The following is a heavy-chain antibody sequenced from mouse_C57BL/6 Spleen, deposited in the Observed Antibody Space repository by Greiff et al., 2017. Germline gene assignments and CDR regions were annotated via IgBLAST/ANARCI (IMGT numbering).Heavy chain of an antibody. CDR2: IDPSDSET. V-gene: IGHV1-52*01. D-gene: IGHD2-4*01. CDR3: ARGGLRRTGDYFDY. CDR1: GYTFTSYW. J-gene: IGHJ2*01. Sequence: QVQLQQPGAELVRPGSSVKLSCKASGYTFTSYWMHWVKQRPIQGLEWIGNIDPSDSETHYNQKFKDKATLTVDKSSSTAYMQLSSLTSEDSAVYYCARGGLRRTGDYFDYWGQGTTLTVSS.